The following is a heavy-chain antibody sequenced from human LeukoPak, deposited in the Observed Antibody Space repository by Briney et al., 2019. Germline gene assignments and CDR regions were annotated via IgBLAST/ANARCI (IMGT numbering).Heavy chain of an antibody. D-gene: IGHD2-2*01. J-gene: IGHJ4*02. CDR3: AKTIVVVPATSDY. Sequence: GGSMRLSWEASGFTFSSYAMSWVRQAPGKGLEWVSAISGSGGSTYYADSVKGRFTISRDNSKNTLYLQMNSLRAEDTAAYYCAKTIVVVPATSDYWGQGTLVTVSS. CDR1: GFTFSSYA. CDR2: ISGSGGST. V-gene: IGHV3-23*01.